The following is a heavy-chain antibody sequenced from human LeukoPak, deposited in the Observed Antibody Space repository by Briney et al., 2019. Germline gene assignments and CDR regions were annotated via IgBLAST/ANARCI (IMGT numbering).Heavy chain of an antibody. CDR1: GYTFTDYY. D-gene: IGHD2-2*01. V-gene: IGHV1-69-2*01. Sequence: ASVKVSCKASGYTFTDYYMHWVQQAPGKGLEWMGLVDPEDGETIYAEKFQGRVTITADTSRDTAYMELSSLRSEDTAVYYCATAAYNAFDIWGQGTMVTVSS. CDR3: ATAAYNAFDI. CDR2: VDPEDGET. J-gene: IGHJ3*02.